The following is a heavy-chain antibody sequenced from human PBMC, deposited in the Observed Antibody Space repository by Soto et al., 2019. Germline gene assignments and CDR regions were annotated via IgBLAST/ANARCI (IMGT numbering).Heavy chain of an antibody. CDR3: ARTRDGYNFGGFSDY. V-gene: IGHV1-69*13. J-gene: IGHJ4*02. CDR1: GGTFSSYA. CDR2: IIPIFGTA. D-gene: IGHD3-10*01. Sequence: SVKVSCQASGGTFSSYAISWVRQAPGQGLEWMGGIIPIFGTANYAQKFQGRVTITADESTSTAYMELSSLRSEDTAVYYCARTRDGYNFGGFSDYWGQGTLVTVSS.